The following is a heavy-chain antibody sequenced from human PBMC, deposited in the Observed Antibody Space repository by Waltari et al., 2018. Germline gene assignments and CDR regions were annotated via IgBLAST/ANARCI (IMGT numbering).Heavy chain of an antibody. D-gene: IGHD7-27*01. CDR3: VRDRPTGEVDQ. CDR1: GYSVTGGFY. V-gene: IGHV4-38-2*02. J-gene: IGHJ4*02. CDR2: IYYSGTT. Sequence: QVQLQESGPGLVKPSETLSLTCSVSGYSVTGGFYWGWIRQAPGKGLECIANIYYSGTTYYNPSLRSRVTISVDTSKNQFSLKLTSLTAADTAVYYCVRDRPTGEVDQWGPGTLVTVSS.